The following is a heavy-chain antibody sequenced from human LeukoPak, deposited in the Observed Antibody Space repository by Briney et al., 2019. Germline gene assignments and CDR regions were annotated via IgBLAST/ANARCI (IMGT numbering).Heavy chain of an antibody. J-gene: IGHJ3*02. V-gene: IGHV1-18*01. CDR3: ARSDIVVVPAATDDAFDI. CDR2: ISAYNGNT. Sequence: ASVKVSCKASGYTFTSYGISWVRQAPGQGLEWMGWISAYNGNTNYAQKLQGRVTMTTDTSTSTAYMELRSLRSDDTAVYYCARSDIVVVPAATDDAFDIWGQGTMVTVSS. CDR1: GYTFTSYG. D-gene: IGHD2-2*01.